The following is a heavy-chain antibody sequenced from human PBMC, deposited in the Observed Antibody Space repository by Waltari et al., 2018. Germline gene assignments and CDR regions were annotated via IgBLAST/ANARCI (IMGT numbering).Heavy chain of an antibody. CDR1: GGSISSSSYY. V-gene: IGHV4-39*07. CDR2: IYYSGST. Sequence: QLQLQESGPGLVKPSETLSLTCTVSGGSISSSSYYWGWIRQPPGKGLEWIGSIYYSGSTYYIPALTSRVTISVDTSKNQFSLKLSSVTAADTAVYYCARDGLMVQGVIGPWGQGTLVTVSS. D-gene: IGHD3-10*01. CDR3: ARDGLMVQGVIGP. J-gene: IGHJ5*02.